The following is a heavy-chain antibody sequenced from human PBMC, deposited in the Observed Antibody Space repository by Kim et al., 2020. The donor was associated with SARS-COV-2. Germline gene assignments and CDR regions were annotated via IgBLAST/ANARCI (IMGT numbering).Heavy chain of an antibody. CDR2: IYYSGST. J-gene: IGHJ4*02. Sequence: SETLSLTCTVSGGSISSSSYYWGWIRQPPGKGLEWIGSIYYSGSTYYNPSLKSRVTISVDTSKNQFSLKLSSVTAADKAVYYCARLCLIRGAKVQNYFDYWGKGTLVTVSS. CDR1: GGSISSSSYY. CDR3: ARLCLIRGAKVQNYFDY. V-gene: IGHV4-39*01. D-gene: IGHD2-2*01.